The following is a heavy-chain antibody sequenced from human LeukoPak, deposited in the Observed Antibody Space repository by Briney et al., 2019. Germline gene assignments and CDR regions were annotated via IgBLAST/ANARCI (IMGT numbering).Heavy chain of an antibody. Sequence: SETLSLTCTVSGGSISSYYWSWIRQPPGKGLEWIGYTYYSGSTNYNPSLKSRATISVDTSKNQFSLKLSSVTAADTAVYYCARDRTYYYDSSGYYGNYYYYYGMDVWGQGTTVTVSS. CDR1: GGSISSYY. CDR3: ARDRTYYYDSSGYYGNYYYYYGMDV. J-gene: IGHJ6*02. V-gene: IGHV4-59*01. D-gene: IGHD3-22*01. CDR2: TYYSGST.